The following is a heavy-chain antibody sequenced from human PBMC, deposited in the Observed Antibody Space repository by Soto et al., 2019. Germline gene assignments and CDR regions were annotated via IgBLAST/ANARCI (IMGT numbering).Heavy chain of an antibody. CDR3: ARDYSSGWYDAFDN. Sequence: GGSLRLSCAASGFTFSSYGMHWVRQAPGKGLEWVAVIWYDGSNKYYADSVKGRFTISRDNSKNTLYLQMNSLRAEDTAVYYCARDYSSGWYDAFDNWGQGTMVTVSS. V-gene: IGHV3-33*01. J-gene: IGHJ3*02. CDR1: GFTFSSYG. D-gene: IGHD6-19*01. CDR2: IWYDGSNK.